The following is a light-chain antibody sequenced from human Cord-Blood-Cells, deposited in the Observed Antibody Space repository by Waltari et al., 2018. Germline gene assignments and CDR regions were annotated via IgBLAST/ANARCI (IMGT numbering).Light chain of an antibody. CDR1: QSISSY. CDR3: QQSYSTPHT. V-gene: IGKV1-39*01. CDR2: AAS. J-gene: IGKJ2*01. Sequence: DIQMTQSSFSLPASGGDRVTITSRASQSISSYLNWYQQKPGKAPKLLIYAASSFQSGVPSKFSGSGSGTDFTLTISSLQPEDFATYYCQQSYSTPHTFGQGTKLEIK.